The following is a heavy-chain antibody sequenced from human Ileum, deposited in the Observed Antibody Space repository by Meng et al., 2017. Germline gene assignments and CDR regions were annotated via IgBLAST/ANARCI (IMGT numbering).Heavy chain of an antibody. J-gene: IGHJ4*02. CDR1: GYTFTTPYSY. D-gene: IGHD4-17*01. CDR2: INAGSGDT. Sequence: ASVKVSCKASGYTFTTPYSYAHWVRQAPGQGLEWMGVINAGSGDTFYAQKFQGRLTMTRDTSTSTLYMELSSLRSEDTAVYYCAKDSHGYGDGGHWGQGTLVTVSS. CDR3: AKDSHGYGDGGH. V-gene: IGHV1-46*01.